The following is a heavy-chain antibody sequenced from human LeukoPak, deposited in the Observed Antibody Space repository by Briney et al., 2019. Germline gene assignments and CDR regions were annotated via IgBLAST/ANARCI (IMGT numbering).Heavy chain of an antibody. Sequence: ASVKVSCKASGYTFTSYGISWVRQAPGQGLEWMGWISAYNGNTNYAQKLQGRVTMTTDTSTSTAYMELSRLRSDDTAVYYCARDEEEATYKDWGQGTLVTVSS. D-gene: IGHD5-12*01. CDR1: GYTFTSYG. V-gene: IGHV1-18*01. CDR2: ISAYNGNT. CDR3: ARDEEEATYKD. J-gene: IGHJ4*02.